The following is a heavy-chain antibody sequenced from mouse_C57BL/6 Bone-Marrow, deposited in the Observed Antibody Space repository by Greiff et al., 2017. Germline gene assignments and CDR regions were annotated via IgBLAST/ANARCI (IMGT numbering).Heavy chain of an antibody. D-gene: IGHD2-2*01. CDR1: GYAFSSSW. V-gene: IGHV1-82*01. J-gene: IGHJ3*01. CDR3: ATESTMVTRCAY. Sequence: QVQLQQSGPELVKPGASVKISCKASGYAFSSSWMNWVKQRPGKGLEWIGRIYPGDGDTNYNGKFKGKATLTADTSSSTAYMQLSSLTSEDSAVYFCATESTMVTRCAYWGQGTLVTVSA. CDR2: IYPGDGDT.